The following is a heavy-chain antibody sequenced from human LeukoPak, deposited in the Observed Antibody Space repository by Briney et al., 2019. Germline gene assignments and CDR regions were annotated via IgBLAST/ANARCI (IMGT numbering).Heavy chain of an antibody. CDR2: INHSGST. CDR1: GGSFSGYY. V-gene: IGHV4-34*01. CDR3: ARHGVATWFDP. J-gene: IGHJ5*02. Sequence: SETLSLTCAVYGGSFSGYYWSWIRQPPGKGLEWIGEINHSGSTNYNASLKSRVTMSVDTSKNQFSVKLSSVTAADTAVYYCARHGVATWFDPWGQGTLVTVSS. D-gene: IGHD2-15*01.